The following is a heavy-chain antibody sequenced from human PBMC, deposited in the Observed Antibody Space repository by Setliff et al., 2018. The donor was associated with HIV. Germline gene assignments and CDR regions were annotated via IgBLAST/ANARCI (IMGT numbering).Heavy chain of an antibody. Sequence: SETLSLTCTVSRGSISSGTYYWTWIRQPPGKGLEWIGSIFSDGATYYNPSLSSRVTISMVASRNQFSLKVTSVTAADTAVYYCARGDGYRSNDAYYDTGMDVWGQGITVTVSS. CDR2: IFSDGAT. J-gene: IGHJ6*02. CDR3: ARGDGYRSNDAYYDTGMDV. D-gene: IGHD5-12*01. CDR1: RGSISSGTYY. V-gene: IGHV4-39*07.